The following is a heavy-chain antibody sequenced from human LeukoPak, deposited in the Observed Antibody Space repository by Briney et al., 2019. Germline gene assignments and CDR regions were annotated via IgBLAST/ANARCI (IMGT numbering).Heavy chain of an antibody. Sequence: GGSLRLSCTASGFSFSGSWMSWVRQLPGKGLEWLADMNPDGSTIVYVDSVKGRFTISRNNAKNAVYLQMDGLRAEDTAVYYCARDPLNGALDIWGQGTLVTVSS. CDR1: GFSFSGSW. CDR3: ARDPLNGALDI. CDR2: MNPDGSTI. J-gene: IGHJ3*02. V-gene: IGHV3-7*01.